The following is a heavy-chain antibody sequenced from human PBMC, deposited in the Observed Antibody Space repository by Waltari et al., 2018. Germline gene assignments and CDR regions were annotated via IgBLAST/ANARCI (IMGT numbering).Heavy chain of an antibody. D-gene: IGHD3-10*01. CDR1: GGSISSYY. Sequence: QVQLQESGPGLVKPSETLSLTCTVSGGSISSYYWSWIRQPAGKGLEWIGRIYTSGSTNYNPSLKSRVTMSVDTSKNQFSLKLSSVTAADTAVYYCARARRVRGVISSPTYYYYMDVWGKGTTVTVSS. CDR2: IYTSGST. J-gene: IGHJ6*03. V-gene: IGHV4-4*07. CDR3: ARARRVRGVISSPTYYYYMDV.